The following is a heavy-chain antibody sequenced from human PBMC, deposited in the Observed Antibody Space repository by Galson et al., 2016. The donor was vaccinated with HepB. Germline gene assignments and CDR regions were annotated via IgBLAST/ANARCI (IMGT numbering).Heavy chain of an antibody. J-gene: IGHJ6*02. CDR1: GFTVSSSY. Sequence: RLSCAASGFTVSSSYMNWVRRAPGRGLEWVSVIYSGGTAYFADSGGSTYYAYADSVKGRFTISRDNSKNTLYLQMNSLRTEDTAVYYCARVPGYYYGMDVWGQGTTVTVSS. V-gene: IGHV3-53*01. CDR3: ARVPGYYYGMDV. CDR2: IYSGGTA.